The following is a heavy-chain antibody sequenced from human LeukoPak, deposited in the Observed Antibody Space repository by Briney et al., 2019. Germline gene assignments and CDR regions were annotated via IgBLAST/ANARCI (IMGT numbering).Heavy chain of an antibody. D-gene: IGHD3-10*01. Sequence: GGSLRLSCAASGFTFSSYDMHWVRQVTGKGLEWVSAIGTTGDTYYPGSVKGRFTISRENAKNSLYPQMNSLRAGDTAVYYCARAGKDAFDIWGQGTMVTVSS. V-gene: IGHV3-13*01. CDR2: IGTTGDT. CDR3: ARAGKDAFDI. CDR1: GFTFSSYD. J-gene: IGHJ3*02.